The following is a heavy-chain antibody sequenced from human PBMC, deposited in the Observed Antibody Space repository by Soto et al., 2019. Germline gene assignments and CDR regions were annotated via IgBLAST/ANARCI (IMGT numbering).Heavy chain of an antibody. J-gene: IGHJ4*02. CDR2: ISSGGSVI. CDR1: GFTFSDYY. D-gene: IGHD4-4*01. Sequence: QVQLVESGGDLVKPGGSLRLSCVASGFTFSDYYMSWFRQAPGKGLEWVSYISSGGSVIYSADSMKGRFTISRDNAKNSLYLQVNSLRAEDTAVYYCAREPRDDYMISGGFDYWVQGTLVTVSS. CDR3: AREPRDDYMISGGFDY. V-gene: IGHV3-11*01.